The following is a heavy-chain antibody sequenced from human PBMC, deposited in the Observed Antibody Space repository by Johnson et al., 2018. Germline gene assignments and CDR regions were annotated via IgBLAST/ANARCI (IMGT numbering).Heavy chain of an antibody. CDR1: GDSISRYY. CDR2: FYNSGSP. V-gene: IGHV4-59*01. CDR3: ACTSPGLAFNY. Sequence: QVQLQQWGPGLVKXSETLSLXCIVSGDSISRYYWGWIRQHPGKELEWIGSFYNSGSPDYNPSLKSRVTLSVDTSNNQFSLKLSFVTAADTARYYCACTSPGLAFNYWGQGTLVTVSS. D-gene: IGHD6-19*01. J-gene: IGHJ4*02.